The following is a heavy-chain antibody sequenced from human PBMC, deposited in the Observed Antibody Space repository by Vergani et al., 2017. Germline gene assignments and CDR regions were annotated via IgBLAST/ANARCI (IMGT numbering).Heavy chain of an antibody. D-gene: IGHD1-26*01. CDR2: ISYDGSNK. CDR3: ARGPRGVGAIFDY. V-gene: IGHV3-30*03. J-gene: IGHJ4*02. CDR1: GFTFSSYG. Sequence: QVQLVESGGGVVQPGRSLRLSCAASGFTFSSYGMHWVRQAPGKGLEWVAVISYDGSNKYYADSVKGRFTISRDNSKNTLYLQMNSLRAEDTAVYYCARGPRGVGAIFDYWGQGTLVTVSS.